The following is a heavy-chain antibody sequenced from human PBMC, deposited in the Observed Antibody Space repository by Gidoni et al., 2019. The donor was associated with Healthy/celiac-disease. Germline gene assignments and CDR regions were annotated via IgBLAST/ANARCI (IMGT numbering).Heavy chain of an antibody. D-gene: IGHD4-17*01. CDR3: ASGFTVTTYFDY. J-gene: IGHJ4*02. CDR1: GGSISSSSYY. V-gene: IGHV4-39*01. CDR2: IYYTGSN. Sequence: QLQLQESGPGLVKPSETLSLTCTVSGGSISSSSYYWGWIRQPPGTGLDWIGSIYYTGSNYYNPSLKSRVTISVDTSKNQFSLRLSSVTAADTAVYYCASGFTVTTYFDYWGQGTLVTVSS.